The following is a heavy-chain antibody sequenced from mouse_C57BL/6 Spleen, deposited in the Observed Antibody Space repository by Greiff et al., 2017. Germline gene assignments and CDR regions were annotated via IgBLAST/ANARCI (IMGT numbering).Heavy chain of an antibody. D-gene: IGHD2-2*01. CDR1: GYAFSSSW. V-gene: IGHV1-82*01. CDR3: AKRAEGYDRAMDD. CDR2: IYPGDGDT. Sequence: QVQLQQSGPELVKPGASVKISCKASGYAFSSSWMNWVKQRPGKGLEWIGRIYPGDGDTNYNGKFKGKATLTADKSSSTAYMQLSSLTSEDSAVYFCAKRAEGYDRAMDDWGQGTSVTVSS. J-gene: IGHJ4*01.